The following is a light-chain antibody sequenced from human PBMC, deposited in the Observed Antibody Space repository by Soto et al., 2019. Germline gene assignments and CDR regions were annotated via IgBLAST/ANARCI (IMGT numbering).Light chain of an antibody. CDR3: QQYNSYYPT. CDR2: KAS. J-gene: IGKJ1*01. Sequence: DIQMTQSPSTLSASVGDRVTITCRASQSISVWLAWYQQKAGKAPNLLIYKASRLESGVPSRFSGSGSETEFTLTISGLQPGDSETDYCQQYNSYYPTFRQGTKADIX. CDR1: QSISVW. V-gene: IGKV1-5*03.